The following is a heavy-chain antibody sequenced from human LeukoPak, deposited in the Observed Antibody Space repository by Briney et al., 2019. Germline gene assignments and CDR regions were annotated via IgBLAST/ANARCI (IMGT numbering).Heavy chain of an antibody. CDR1: GFTFSSYA. J-gene: IGHJ4*02. D-gene: IGHD3-10*01. Sequence: GSLRLSCAASGFTFSSYAMSWIRQPPGKGLEWIGEINHSGSTNYNPSLKSRVTISVDTSKNQFSLKLSSVTAADTAVYYCARKPYYYGSGSYYFDYWGQGTLVTVSS. CDR2: INHSGST. CDR3: ARKPYYYGSGSYYFDY. V-gene: IGHV4-34*01.